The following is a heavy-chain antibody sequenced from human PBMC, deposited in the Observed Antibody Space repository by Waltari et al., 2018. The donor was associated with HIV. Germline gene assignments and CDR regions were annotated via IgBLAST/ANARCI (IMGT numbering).Heavy chain of an antibody. J-gene: IGHJ4*02. V-gene: IGHV1-8*01. Sequence: QVQLVQSGAEVKKPGASVKVPCKASGYTFTTYDINWVRQATGQGLEWMGWMNPNSGNTAYAQNFQGRVTMTRNTSISTAYMELSSLRSEDTAVYYCARNSVATRYFDYWGQGTPVTVSS. CDR1: GYTFTTYD. D-gene: IGHD5-12*01. CDR3: ARNSVATRYFDY. CDR2: MNPNSGNT.